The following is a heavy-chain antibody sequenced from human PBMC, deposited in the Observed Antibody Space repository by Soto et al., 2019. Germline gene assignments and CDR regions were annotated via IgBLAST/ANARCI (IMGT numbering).Heavy chain of an antibody. CDR3: ARGPLGVVTAAFDN. D-gene: IGHD2-21*02. CDR2: INAGNGNT. J-gene: IGHJ4*01. CDR1: GYTFTSYA. Sequence: ASVKVSCKASGYTFTSYAMHWVRQAPGQRLEWMGWINAGNGNTKYSQKFQGRVTITRDTSASTAYMELSSLRSEDTAVYYCARGPLGVVTAAFDNWGHGTLVTSPQ. V-gene: IGHV1-3*01.